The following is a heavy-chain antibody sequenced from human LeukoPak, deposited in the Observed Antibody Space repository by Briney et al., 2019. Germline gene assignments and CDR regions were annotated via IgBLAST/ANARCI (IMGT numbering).Heavy chain of an antibody. CDR3: ARDFLEEVTAIQIGGGLCDY. D-gene: IGHD2-21*02. V-gene: IGHV3-21*01. CDR1: GFTFSSYS. J-gene: IGHJ4*02. CDR2: ISSSSSYI. Sequence: PGGSLRLSCAASGFTFSSYSMNWVRQAPGKGLEWVSSISSSSSYIYYADSVKGRFTISRDNAKNSLYLQMNSLRAEDTAVYYCARDFLEEVTAIQIGGGLCDYWGQGTLVTVSS.